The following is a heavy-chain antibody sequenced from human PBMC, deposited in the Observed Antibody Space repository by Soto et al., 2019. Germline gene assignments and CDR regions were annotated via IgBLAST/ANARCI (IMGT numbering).Heavy chain of an antibody. CDR1: GFTFSNYA. Sequence: EVQLLESGGGLVQPGGSLRLSCAASGFTFSNYAMRWVRQAPGKGLEWGAAVSGSGGAAYYADSVKGRFTISRDNAKNTMSLAMNSLRADDSAVYYCAKGWSSSAWDSHYFDSWGQGIRVTVSS. J-gene: IGHJ4*02. CDR3: AKGWSSSAWDSHYFDS. V-gene: IGHV3-23*01. CDR2: VSGSGGAA. D-gene: IGHD3-3*01.